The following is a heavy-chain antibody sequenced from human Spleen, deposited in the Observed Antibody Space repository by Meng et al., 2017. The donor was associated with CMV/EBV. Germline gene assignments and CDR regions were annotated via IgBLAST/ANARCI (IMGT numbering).Heavy chain of an antibody. V-gene: IGHV4-39*07. CDR3: ASRITFDY. CDR1: GGSISSSSYY. D-gene: IGHD3-10*01. Sequence: SETLSLTCTVSGGSISSSSYYWGWIRQPPGKGLEWIGSIYYSGSTYYNPSLKSRVTISVDTSKNQFSLRLNSATAADTAVYYCASRITFDYWGQGILVTVSS. J-gene: IGHJ4*02. CDR2: IYYSGST.